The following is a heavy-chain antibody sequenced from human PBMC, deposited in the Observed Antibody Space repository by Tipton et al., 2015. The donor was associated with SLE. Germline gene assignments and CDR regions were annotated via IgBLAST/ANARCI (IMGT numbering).Heavy chain of an antibody. D-gene: IGHD6-13*01. Sequence: LRLSCTVSGGSISSSSYYWGWIRQPPGKGLEWIGSIYYSGSTYYNPSLKSRFTISVDTSKNQFSLKLSSVTAADTAVYYCARVGFSIAAAGTYAFDIWGQGTMVTVSS. CDR1: GGSISSSSYY. J-gene: IGHJ3*02. V-gene: IGHV4-39*07. CDR2: IYYSGST. CDR3: ARVGFSIAAAGTYAFDI.